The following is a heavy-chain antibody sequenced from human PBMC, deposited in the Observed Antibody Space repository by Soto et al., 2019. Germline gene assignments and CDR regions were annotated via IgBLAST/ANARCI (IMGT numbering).Heavy chain of an antibody. CDR1: GFSPSPCGVG. D-gene: IGHD3-10*01. CDR2: IYLDDDK. V-gene: IGHV2-5*02. CDR3: AHRRFQSWFGGYYYYYMDV. J-gene: IGHJ6*03. Sequence: GSGPTLGNPTQTPTLTCTFSGFSPSPCGVGVGWIPPPPGKALERPVIIYLDDDKLYSPFLKSRLTITKDTSNNQVVLTMTNMDPVDTATYYCAHRRFQSWFGGYYYYYMDVWGKGTTVTV.